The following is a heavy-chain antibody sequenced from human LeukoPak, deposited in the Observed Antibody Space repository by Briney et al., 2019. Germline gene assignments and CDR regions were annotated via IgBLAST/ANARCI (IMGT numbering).Heavy chain of an antibody. CDR3: ARLLRNIAAAVYYFDY. J-gene: IGHJ4*02. Sequence: GESLKISCKGSRYTFTSYWIGWVRQMPGKGLEWMGIIYPGDSDTRYSPSFQGQVTISADKSISTAYLQWSSLKASDTAMYYCARLLRNIAAAVYYFDYWGQGTLVTVSS. D-gene: IGHD6-13*01. CDR2: IYPGDSDT. CDR1: RYTFTSYW. V-gene: IGHV5-51*01.